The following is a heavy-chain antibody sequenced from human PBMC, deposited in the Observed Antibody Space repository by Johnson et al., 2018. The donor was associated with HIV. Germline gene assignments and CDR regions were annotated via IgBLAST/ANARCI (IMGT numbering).Heavy chain of an antibody. CDR3: ARAHSRGAIDI. CDR1: GFTFSNAW. V-gene: IGHV3-7*02. Sequence: EVQLVESGGGVVQPGRSLRLSCAASGFTFSNAWMSWVRQAPGKGLEWVANIKQDGSEKYYEDPVKGRFTISRDNAKNSLYLQMNSLRAEDTAIYYCARAHSRGAIDIWGQGTMVTVSS. D-gene: IGHD3-10*01. CDR2: IKQDGSEK. J-gene: IGHJ3*02.